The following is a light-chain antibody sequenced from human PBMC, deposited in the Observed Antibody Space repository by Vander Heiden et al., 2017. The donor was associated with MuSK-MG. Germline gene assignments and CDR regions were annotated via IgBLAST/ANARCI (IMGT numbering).Light chain of an antibody. CDR1: SSDAGGHNP. CDR2: DVN. J-gene: IGLJ3*02. V-gene: IGLV2-14*01. Sequence: SALPQPASVSESPGHSITISGTGTSSDAGGHNPVPWYQKHPGKAPNLVIYDVNNRPSGVSSRFSGSKSGNTASLTISGLQAEDEADYYCNSYTSTNTWVFGGGTKLTVL. CDR3: NSYTSTNTWV.